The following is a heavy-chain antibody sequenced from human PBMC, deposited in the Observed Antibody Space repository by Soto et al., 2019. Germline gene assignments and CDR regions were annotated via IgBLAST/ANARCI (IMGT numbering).Heavy chain of an antibody. J-gene: IGHJ4*02. CDR1: GFTFSDYY. V-gene: IGHV3-11*01. CDR3: ATGRQMGY. D-gene: IGHD7-27*01. Sequence: PGGSLRLSCAASGFTFSDYYMSWIRQAPGKGLEWISYISSRGTTMYYADSVKGRITISRDNAKNSMYLQMNSLRADDWAVYYCATGRQMGYWGQGTLVTVSS. CDR2: ISSRGTTM.